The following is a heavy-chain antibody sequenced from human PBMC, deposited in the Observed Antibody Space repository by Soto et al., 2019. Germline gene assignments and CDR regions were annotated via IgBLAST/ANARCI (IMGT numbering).Heavy chain of an antibody. CDR1: GFSLSTSGVG. J-gene: IGHJ4*02. Sequence: QITLKESGPTLVKPTQTLTLTCTFSGFSLSTSGVGVGWIRQPPGKALEWLALIYWDDDKRYSPSLKSRLTITKATSKNQVVLTRTNMDPVDTATYYCAHRGGDYEDFDYWGQGTLVTVSS. D-gene: IGHD4-17*01. CDR3: AHRGGDYEDFDY. CDR2: IYWDDDK. V-gene: IGHV2-5*02.